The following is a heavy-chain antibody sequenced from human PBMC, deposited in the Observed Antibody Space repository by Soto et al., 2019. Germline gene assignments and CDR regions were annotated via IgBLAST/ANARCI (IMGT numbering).Heavy chain of an antibody. CDR3: AKPYYGSGMSGARG. J-gene: IGHJ4*02. CDR2: ISYDGSNK. D-gene: IGHD3-10*01. V-gene: IGHV3-30*18. CDR1: GFTFSSYG. Sequence: QVQLVESGGGVVQPGRSLRLSCAASGFTFSSYGMHWVRQAPGKGLEWVAGISYDGSNKYYADSVKGRFTISRDNSKNALYLQMTSLRAEDTAVYYCAKPYYGSGMSGARGWGQGTLVTVSS.